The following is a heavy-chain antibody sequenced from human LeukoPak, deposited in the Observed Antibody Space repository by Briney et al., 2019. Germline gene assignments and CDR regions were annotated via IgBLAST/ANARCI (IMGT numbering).Heavy chain of an antibody. CDR1: GASISGYY. CDR3: ARRNYYDTTGYQFDY. CDR2: IDYSGNT. J-gene: IGHJ4*02. Sequence: PSETLSLTCTVSGASISGYYWSWIRQPPGKGLEWIGYIDYSGNTNYNPSLKSRVTISVDTSKNQFSAKLTSVTAADTAMYYCARRNYYDTTGYQFDYWGQGALVTVSS. V-gene: IGHV4-59*08. D-gene: IGHD3-22*01.